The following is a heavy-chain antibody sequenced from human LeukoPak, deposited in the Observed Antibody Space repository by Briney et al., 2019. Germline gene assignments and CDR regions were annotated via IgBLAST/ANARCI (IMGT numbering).Heavy chain of an antibody. J-gene: IGHJ4*02. CDR1: GFSFSSNG. Sequence: PGGSLRLSCAASGFSFSSNGMSWVRQGPGKGLEWVSGINWNGGRTGYADSVKGRFTISRDNAKNSLYLQMNSLRAEDTALYYCARDYDYGDYPGYWGQGTLVTVSS. D-gene: IGHD4-17*01. CDR2: INWNGGRT. CDR3: ARDYDYGDYPGY. V-gene: IGHV3-20*04.